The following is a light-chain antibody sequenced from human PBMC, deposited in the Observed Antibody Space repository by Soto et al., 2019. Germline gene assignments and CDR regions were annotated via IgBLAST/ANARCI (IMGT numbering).Light chain of an antibody. J-gene: IGLJ1*01. CDR1: SSDFGTYNS. V-gene: IGLV2-14*01. Sequence: QSALPQPASVSGSPGQSITISCTGTSSDFGTYNSVSWYQQHPGKAPKVMIYDVTNRPSGVSSRFSGSKSGNTASLTISGLQAEDEADYYCSSYTLSGNYVFGTGTKLTVL. CDR3: SSYTLSGNYV. CDR2: DVT.